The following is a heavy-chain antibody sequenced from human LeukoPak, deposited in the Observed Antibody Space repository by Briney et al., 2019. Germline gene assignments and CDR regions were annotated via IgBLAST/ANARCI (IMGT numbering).Heavy chain of an antibody. CDR3: ARVSNWFDP. CDR2: IDHSGST. J-gene: IGHJ5*02. V-gene: IGHV4-34*01. CDR1: GGSFSGYY. Sequence: PSETPSLTCAVLGGSFSGYYWNWISQPPGKGPEWIGEIDHSGSTNYNPSLKSRVTISVDTSKNEFSLKLSSVTAADTAVYYCARVSNWFDPWGQGTLVTVSS.